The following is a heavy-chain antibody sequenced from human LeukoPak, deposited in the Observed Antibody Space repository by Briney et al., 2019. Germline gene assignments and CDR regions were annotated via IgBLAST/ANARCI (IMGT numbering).Heavy chain of an antibody. V-gene: IGHV4-34*01. Sequence: SETLSLTCAVYGGSFSGYYWSWIRQTPGKGLEWIGEINHNGNTNYNPSLKSRVIISLHTSKNQFSLRLSSVTAADTAVYYCARQGGSGYFDYWGQGTLVTVSS. CDR2: INHNGNT. J-gene: IGHJ4*02. CDR3: ARQGGSGYFDY. D-gene: IGHD5-12*01. CDR1: GGSFSGYY.